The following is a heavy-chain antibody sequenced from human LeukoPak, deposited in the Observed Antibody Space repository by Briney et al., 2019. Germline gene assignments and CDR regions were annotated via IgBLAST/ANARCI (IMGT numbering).Heavy chain of an antibody. CDR1: GGSISSSSYY. Sequence: SETLSLTCTVSGGSISSSSYYWSWIRQPPGKGLEWIGYIYYSGSTNYNPSLKSRVTISVDTSKNQFSLRLSSVTAADTAVYYCARHLTMVRGVAPPLGYWGQGTLVTVSS. V-gene: IGHV4-61*05. CDR3: ARHLTMVRGVAPPLGY. J-gene: IGHJ4*02. CDR2: IYYSGST. D-gene: IGHD3-10*01.